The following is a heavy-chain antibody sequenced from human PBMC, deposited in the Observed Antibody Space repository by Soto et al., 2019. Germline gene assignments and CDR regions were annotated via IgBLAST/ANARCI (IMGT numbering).Heavy chain of an antibody. V-gene: IGHV3-15*07. CDR2: IKSKTDGGTT. J-gene: IGHJ4*02. CDR3: TTDNFQGYYGSGTLFSDY. CDR1: GFTFSNAW. D-gene: IGHD3-10*01. Sequence: PGGSLRLSCAASGFTFSNAWMNWVRQAPGKGLEWVGRIKSKTDGGTTDYAAPVKGRFTISRDDSKNTLYLQMNSLKTEDTAVYYCTTDNFQGYYGSGTLFSDYWGQGTLVTVSS.